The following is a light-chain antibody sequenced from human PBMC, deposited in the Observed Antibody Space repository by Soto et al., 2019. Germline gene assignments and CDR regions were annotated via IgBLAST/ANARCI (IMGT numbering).Light chain of an antibody. J-gene: IGKJ4*01. CDR1: QSVSWY. CDR2: DAS. Sequence: EIVLTQSPATLSLSPGERATLSCRASQSVSWYLAWFQQKPGQAPRLLIYDASNRATGIPARFSGSGSGTDFTLIINSLEPEDFAVYYCQQRSSWPLTFGGGTKVEIK. V-gene: IGKV3-11*01. CDR3: QQRSSWPLT.